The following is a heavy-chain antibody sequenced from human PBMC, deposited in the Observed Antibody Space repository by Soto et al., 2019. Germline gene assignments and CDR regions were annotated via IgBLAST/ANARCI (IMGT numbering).Heavy chain of an antibody. Sequence: GGSLRLSCAVSGFTLSNYAMSWVRQAPGKGLEWVATIGGSGDSTYYADAVKGRFTISRDKSKNTLYLQMNSLRAEDTAVYYCAKDLFSWFGEPNDRVYFDYWGQGTLVTVSS. CDR2: IGGSGDST. D-gene: IGHD3-10*01. CDR3: AKDLFSWFGEPNDRVYFDY. J-gene: IGHJ4*02. CDR1: GFTLSNYA. V-gene: IGHV3-23*01.